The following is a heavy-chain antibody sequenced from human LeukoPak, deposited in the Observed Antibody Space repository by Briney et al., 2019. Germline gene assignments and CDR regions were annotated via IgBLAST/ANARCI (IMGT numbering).Heavy chain of an antibody. Sequence: PGGSLRLSCAASGFTFSSYWMSWVRQAPGKGLEWVSNIKQDGSEKYYVDSVKGRFTISRDNVKNSLYLQMNSLRAEDTAVYYCASYCLSTRCQEPHVYWGQGTLVTVSS. J-gene: IGHJ4*02. V-gene: IGHV3-7*05. D-gene: IGHD2-2*01. CDR1: GFTFSSYW. CDR3: ASYCLSTRCQEPHVY. CDR2: IKQDGSEK.